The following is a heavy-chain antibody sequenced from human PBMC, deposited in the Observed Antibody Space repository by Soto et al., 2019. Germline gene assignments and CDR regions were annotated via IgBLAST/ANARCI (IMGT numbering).Heavy chain of an antibody. CDR2: IIPIFGTA. D-gene: IGHD3-9*01. CDR1: GGTFSSYA. V-gene: IGHV1-69*12. Sequence: QVQLVQSGAEVKKPGSSVKVSCKASGGTFSSYAISWVRQAPGQGLEWMGGIIPIFGTANYAQKFQGRVTITADESTSTAYMELSSLRSEDTAVYYCARDASLRYFDWLRPSNGMDVWGQGTTVTVSS. J-gene: IGHJ6*02. CDR3: ARDASLRYFDWLRPSNGMDV.